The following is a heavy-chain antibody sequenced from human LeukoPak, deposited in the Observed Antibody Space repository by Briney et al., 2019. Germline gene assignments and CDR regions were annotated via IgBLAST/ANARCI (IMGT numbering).Heavy chain of an antibody. CDR1: GGSISSSSYY. CDR3: ARTGAIRFIVRVPHYFDY. Sequence: LSETLSLTCTVSGGSISSSSYYWGWIRQPPGKGLEWIGEINHSGSTNYNPSLKSRVTISVDTSKNQFSLKLSSVTAADTAVYYCARTGAIRFIVRVPHYFDYWGQGTLVTVSS. J-gene: IGHJ4*02. V-gene: IGHV4-39*07. D-gene: IGHD1-26*01. CDR2: INHSGST.